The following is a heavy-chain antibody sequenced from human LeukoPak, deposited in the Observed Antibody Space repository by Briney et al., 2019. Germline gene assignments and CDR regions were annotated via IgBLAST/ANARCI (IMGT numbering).Heavy chain of an antibody. V-gene: IGHV4-39*07. CDR2: IYYSGST. D-gene: IGHD6-13*01. J-gene: IGHJ4*02. CDR3: ARGGDKAAGDY. CDR1: GGSISSSSYY. Sequence: SETLSLTCSVSGGSISSSSYYWGWIRQPPGKGLEWIGSIYYSGSTYYNPSLKSRVTISVDTSKNQFSLKLSSVTAEDTAVYYCARGGDKAAGDYWGQGTLVTVSS.